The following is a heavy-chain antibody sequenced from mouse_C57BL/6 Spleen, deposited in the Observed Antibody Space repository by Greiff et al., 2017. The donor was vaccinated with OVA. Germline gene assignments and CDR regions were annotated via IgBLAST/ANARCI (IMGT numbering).Heavy chain of an antibody. D-gene: IGHD2-4*01. J-gene: IGHJ3*01. V-gene: IGHV1-80*01. CDR2: IYPGDGDT. Sequence: VQLQQSGAELVKPGASVKISCKASGYAFSSYWMNWVKQRPGKGLAWIGQIYPGDGDTNYNGKFKGKATLTADKSSSTAYMQLSSLTSEDSAVYFCARGGIYYDYDGFAYWGQGTLVTVSA. CDR3: ARGGIYYDYDGFAY. CDR1: GYAFSSYW.